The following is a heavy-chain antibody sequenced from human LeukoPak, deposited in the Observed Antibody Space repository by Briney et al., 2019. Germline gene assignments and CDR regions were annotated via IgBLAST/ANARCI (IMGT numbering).Heavy chain of an antibody. D-gene: IGHD3-22*01. V-gene: IGHV4-34*01. J-gene: IGHJ3*02. Sequence: SETLSLTCAVYGGSFSGYYWSWIRQPLGKGLEWIGEINHSGSTNYTPSLKSRVTISVDTSKNQFSLRLSSVTAADTAVYYCARARITMIGDAFDIWGQGTMVTVSS. CDR1: GGSFSGYY. CDR2: INHSGST. CDR3: ARARITMIGDAFDI.